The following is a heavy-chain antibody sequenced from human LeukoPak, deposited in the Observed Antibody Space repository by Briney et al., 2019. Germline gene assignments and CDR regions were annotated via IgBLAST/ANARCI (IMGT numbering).Heavy chain of an antibody. CDR3: AKGRDGYISH. CDR1: GFTFSSYW. J-gene: IGHJ4*02. Sequence: GGSLRLSCAASGFTFSSYWMSWVRQAPGKGLEWVSVISGSGGTTHYADSVKGRFTISRDNSKNTLYLQMNSLRAEDTAVYYCAKGRDGYISHWGQGTLVTVSS. D-gene: IGHD5-24*01. CDR2: ISGSGGTT. V-gene: IGHV3-23*01.